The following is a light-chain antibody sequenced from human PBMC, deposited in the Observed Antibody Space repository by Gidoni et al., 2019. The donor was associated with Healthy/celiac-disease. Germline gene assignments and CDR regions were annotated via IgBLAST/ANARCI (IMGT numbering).Light chain of an antibody. CDR2: WAS. CDR1: QSVLYSSNNKNY. J-gene: IGKJ1*01. V-gene: IGKV4-1*01. CDR3: QQYYSTPRT. Sequence: DIVMTQSPDSLAVSLGERATINCKSSQSVLYSSNNKNYLAWYQQKPGQPPKLLIYWASTRESGVPDRFSGSGSGTDLTLTISSLQAEDVAVYYCQQYYSTPRTFGQXTKVEIK.